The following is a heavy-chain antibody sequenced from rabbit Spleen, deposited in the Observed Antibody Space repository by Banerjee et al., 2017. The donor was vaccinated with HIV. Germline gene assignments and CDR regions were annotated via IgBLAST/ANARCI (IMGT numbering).Heavy chain of an antibody. V-gene: IGHV1S40*01. CDR2: INAVTGKA. Sequence: QSLEESGGDLVKPEGSLTLTCTASGFSFSNKAVMCWVRQAPGKGLEWIACINAVTGKAVYASWAKGRYTLSKTSSTTVTLEMTSLTVADTATYFCARVSESSGWGEDLWGPGTLVTVS. CDR3: ARVSESSGWGEDL. CDR1: GFSFSNKAV. D-gene: IGHD4-1*01. J-gene: IGHJ4*01.